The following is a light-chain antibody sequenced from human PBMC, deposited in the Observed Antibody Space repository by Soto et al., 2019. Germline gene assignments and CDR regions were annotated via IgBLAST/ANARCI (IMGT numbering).Light chain of an antibody. CDR2: EVS. Sequence: QSALSQPASVSGSPGQSITFSCTGSSSDIGDYNYVSWFQQHPGKAPKLIIYEVSDRPSGVSDRFSGSKSGNTASLTISGLQAEDEADYYCSSYTFTNTPVIFGGGTKLTVL. J-gene: IGLJ2*01. V-gene: IGLV2-14*01. CDR3: SSYTFTNTPVI. CDR1: SSDIGDYNY.